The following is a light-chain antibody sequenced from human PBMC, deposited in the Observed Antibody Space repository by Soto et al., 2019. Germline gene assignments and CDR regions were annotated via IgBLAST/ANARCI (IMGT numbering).Light chain of an antibody. CDR3: MQALQTPLT. Sequence: DIVMTQSPLSLPVTPGEPASISCRSSQSLLHSNGYSYFDWYLQKPGQSPQLLIYLGSSRASGVPDRFNGSGSGTDFTLNISRVEAEDVAVYYCMQALQTPLTFGQGTRLEIK. V-gene: IGKV2-28*01. CDR2: LGS. CDR1: QSLLHSNGYSY. J-gene: IGKJ5*01.